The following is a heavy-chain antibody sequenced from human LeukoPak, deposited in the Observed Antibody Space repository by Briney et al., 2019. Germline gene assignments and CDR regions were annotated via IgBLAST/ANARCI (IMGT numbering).Heavy chain of an antibody. CDR3: AGLRATGTGRGDMDV. CDR1: GDSIASSSYY. Sequence: PSETLSLTCTVPGDSIASSSYYWGWIRQPPGKRLEWTGSFYNSESAYYNASLKGRVTISVDTSKNLFSLELSSVTAADTTVFYCAGLRATGTGRGDMDVWGKETTVTVSS. J-gene: IGHJ6*03. D-gene: IGHD6-13*01. CDR2: FYNSESA. V-gene: IGHV4-39*01.